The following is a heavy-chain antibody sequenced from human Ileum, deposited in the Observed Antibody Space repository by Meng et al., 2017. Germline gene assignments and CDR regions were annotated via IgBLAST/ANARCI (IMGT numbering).Heavy chain of an antibody. CDR3: ARHGHFTPDKYYFDY. J-gene: IGHJ4*02. CDR2: VYFTGYT. Sequence: QVQLQEAGPGLVKPSQTLSLTCTVSGGSISSGGYYWVWIRQPPGKALEWIGAVYFTGYTYYGPSLTGRGTISVDTSRNQFSLKLNSVTAADTALYFCARHGHFTPDKYYFDYWGQGTLVTVSS. V-gene: IGHV4-39*01. D-gene: IGHD3-3*02. CDR1: GGSISSGGYY.